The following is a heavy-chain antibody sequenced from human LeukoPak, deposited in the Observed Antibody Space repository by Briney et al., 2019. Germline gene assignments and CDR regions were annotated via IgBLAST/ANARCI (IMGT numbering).Heavy chain of an antibody. CDR3: AKDHLAAAGYFDY. CDR2: ISYDGSNK. Sequence: PGGSLRLSCAASGFTFSSYGMHWVRQAPGKGLEWVAVISYDGSNKYYADSVKGRFTISRDNSKNTLYLQMNSLRAEDTAVYYCAKDHLAAAGYFDYWGQGTLVTVSS. CDR1: GFTFSSYG. D-gene: IGHD6-13*01. V-gene: IGHV3-30*18. J-gene: IGHJ4*02.